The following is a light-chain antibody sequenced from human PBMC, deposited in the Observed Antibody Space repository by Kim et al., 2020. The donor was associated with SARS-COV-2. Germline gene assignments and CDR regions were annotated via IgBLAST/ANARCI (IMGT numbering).Light chain of an antibody. V-gene: IGKV3-20*01. CDR1: QSISYTF. Sequence: SPGERAPLSCRASQSISYTFLAWYQQKPGQAPRLLIFGASNRAAGIPDRFSGSGSGTDFTLTISRLQPEDFAVYYCQQYGSSSLTFGGGTKVDIK. CDR3: QQYGSSSLT. CDR2: GAS. J-gene: IGKJ4*01.